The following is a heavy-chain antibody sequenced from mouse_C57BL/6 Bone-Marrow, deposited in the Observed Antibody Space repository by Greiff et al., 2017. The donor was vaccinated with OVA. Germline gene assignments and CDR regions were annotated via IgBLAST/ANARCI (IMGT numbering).Heavy chain of an antibody. CDR1: GYTFTSYW. CDR3: AREELDNWYFDV. Sequence: QVQLQQPGAELVKPGASVKLSCKASGYTFTSYWVQWVKQRPGQGLEWIGEIDPSDSYTNYNQKFKGKATLTVDTSSSQAYMQLSSLTSEDSAVYYSAREELDNWYFDVWGTGTTVTVSS. D-gene: IGHD4-1*01. V-gene: IGHV1-50*01. CDR2: IDPSDSYT. J-gene: IGHJ1*03.